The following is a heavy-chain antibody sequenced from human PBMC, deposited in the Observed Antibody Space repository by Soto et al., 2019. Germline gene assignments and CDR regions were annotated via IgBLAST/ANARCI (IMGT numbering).Heavy chain of an antibody. CDR3: ARVPIRFYIMITFGGANGPFDY. Sequence: PGGSLRLSCAASGFTFSSYAMHWVRQAPGKGLEWVAVISYDGSNKYYADSVKGRFTISRDNSKNTLYLQMNSLRAEDTAVYYCARVPIRFYIMITFGGANGPFDYWGQGTLVTVSS. V-gene: IGHV3-30-3*01. J-gene: IGHJ4*02. CDR1: GFTFSSYA. CDR2: ISYDGSNK. D-gene: IGHD3-16*01.